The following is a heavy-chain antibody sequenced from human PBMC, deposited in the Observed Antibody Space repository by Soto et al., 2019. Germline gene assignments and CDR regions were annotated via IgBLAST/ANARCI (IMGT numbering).Heavy chain of an antibody. Sequence: EVQLLESGGGLVQPGGSLRLSCAASGFTFSSYAMSWVRQAPGKGLEWVSAISGSGGSTYYADSVRGRFTISRDNSKNTLYLQMNSLRAEDTAVYYCAKEVKTYSHDYGDVAFDIWGQGTMLTVSS. J-gene: IGHJ3*02. CDR3: AKEVKTYSHDYGDVAFDI. V-gene: IGHV3-23*01. CDR2: ISGSGGST. D-gene: IGHD4-17*01. CDR1: GFTFSSYA.